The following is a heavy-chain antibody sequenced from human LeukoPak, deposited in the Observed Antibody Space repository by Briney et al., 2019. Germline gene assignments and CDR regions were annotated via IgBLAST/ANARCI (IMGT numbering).Heavy chain of an antibody. CDR3: ARDLGYDILTGYPEFDY. CDR2: INPNSGGT. V-gene: IGHV1-2*02. Sequence: GASVKVSCKASGYTFTGYYMHWVRQAPGQGLEWMGWINPNSGGTNYAQKFQDRVTMTRDTSISTAYMELSRLRSDDTAVYYCARDLGYDILTGYPEFDYWGQGTLVTVSS. J-gene: IGHJ4*02. CDR1: GYTFTGYY. D-gene: IGHD3-9*01.